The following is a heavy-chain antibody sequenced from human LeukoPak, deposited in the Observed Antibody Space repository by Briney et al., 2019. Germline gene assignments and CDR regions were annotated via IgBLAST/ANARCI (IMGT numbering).Heavy chain of an antibody. J-gene: IGHJ4*02. D-gene: IGHD2-15*01. V-gene: IGHV3-74*01. CDR3: ARAPTLYCSGGSCWDYY. CDR2: INSDGSST. Sequence: PGGSLRLSCAASGFTVSSYWMHWVRQAPGKGLAWVSRINSDGSSTNYADSVKGRFTISRDNAKNTLYLQMNSLRAEDTAVYYCARAPTLYCSGGSCWDYYWGQGTLVTVSS. CDR1: GFTVSSYW.